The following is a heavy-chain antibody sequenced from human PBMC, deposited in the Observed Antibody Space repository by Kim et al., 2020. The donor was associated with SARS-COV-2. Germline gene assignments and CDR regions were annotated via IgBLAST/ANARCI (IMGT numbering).Heavy chain of an antibody. CDR2: ISYDGSDK. CDR3: AKVYNILTGYFDPSPFQY. J-gene: IGHJ4*02. D-gene: IGHD3-9*01. Sequence: GGSLRLSCAASGFTFSNYVMLWVRQAPGKGLEGVAVISYDGSDKYYADSVKGRFTISRDNSKNTLYLQMNSLRAEDTAVYYCAKVYNILTGYFDPSPFQYWGQGTLVTVSS. V-gene: IGHV3-30*18. CDR1: GFTFSNYV.